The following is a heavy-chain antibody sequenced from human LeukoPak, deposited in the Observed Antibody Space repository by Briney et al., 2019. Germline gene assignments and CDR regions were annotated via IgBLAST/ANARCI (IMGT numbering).Heavy chain of an antibody. J-gene: IGHJ4*02. CDR3: ARDGSGYGLNYFDY. CDR1: GFTFSSYE. D-gene: IGHD5-12*01. CDR2: ISSSGSTI. Sequence: GGSLRLSCAASGFTFSSYEMNWVRQAPGKGLEWVSYISSSGSTIYYADSVKGRFTISRDNAKNSLYLQMNSLRAEDTAVYYCARDGSGYGLNYFDYWGQGTLVTVSS. V-gene: IGHV3-48*03.